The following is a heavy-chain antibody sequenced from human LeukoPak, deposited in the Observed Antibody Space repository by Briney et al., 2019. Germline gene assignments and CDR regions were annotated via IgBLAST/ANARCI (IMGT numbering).Heavy chain of an antibody. J-gene: IGHJ6*02. Sequence: GRSLRLSCAASGFTFDDYAMHCVRQAPGKGLEWVSGISWNSGSIGYADSVKVRFTISRDNAKNSLYLQMNSLRAEDTAVYYCARDRASSGWPTIQYYYYGMDVWGQGTTVTVSS. CDR2: ISWNSGSI. CDR3: ARDRASSGWPTIQYYYYGMDV. CDR1: GFTFDDYA. V-gene: IGHV3-9*01. D-gene: IGHD6-19*01.